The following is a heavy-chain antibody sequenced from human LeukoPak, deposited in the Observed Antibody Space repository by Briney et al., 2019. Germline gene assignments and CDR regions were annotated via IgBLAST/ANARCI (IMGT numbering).Heavy chain of an antibody. CDR2: TRNKANSYTT. CDR3: VRVRGSGWSQSYFDY. V-gene: IGHV3-72*01. J-gene: IGHJ4*02. Sequence: PGGSLRLSCAASGFTFSDHYMDWVRQAPGKGLEWVGRTRNKANSYTTEYAASVKGRFTISRDDSKNSLYLQMNSLKTEDTAVYYCVRVRGSGWSQSYFDYWGQGTLVAVSS. CDR1: GFTFSDHY. D-gene: IGHD6-19*01.